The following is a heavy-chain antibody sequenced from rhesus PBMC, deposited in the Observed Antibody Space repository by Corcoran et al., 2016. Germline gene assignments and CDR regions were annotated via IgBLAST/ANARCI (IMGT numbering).Heavy chain of an antibody. CDR2: IYGSSGST. V-gene: IGHV4-76*01. J-gene: IGHJ4*01. Sequence: QVQLQESGPGVVKPSETLSLTCAVSGGSISSGYAWSWIRQPPGKGLEWFGYIYGSSGSTNYNPSLTNRVTSSKDASKNQFSRKLSSVTAADTAVYYCATRGEYSHVFDYWGQGVLVTVSS. D-gene: IGHD4-23*01. CDR1: GGSISSGYA. CDR3: ATRGEYSHVFDY.